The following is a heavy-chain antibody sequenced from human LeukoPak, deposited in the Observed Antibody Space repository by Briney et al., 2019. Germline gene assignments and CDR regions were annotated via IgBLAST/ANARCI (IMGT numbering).Heavy chain of an antibody. Sequence: GASVKVSCKASGYTFTRYGVSWVRQAPGQGLEWMGWISASNGNTAHAEKFQGRVTLTTDTSAGIAYMELRSLTSDDTAVYYCARDGMDRDGYNLPYFDYWGQGTLVTVSS. J-gene: IGHJ4*02. CDR2: ISASNGNT. D-gene: IGHD5-24*01. V-gene: IGHV1-18*01. CDR3: ARDGMDRDGYNLPYFDY. CDR1: GYTFTRYG.